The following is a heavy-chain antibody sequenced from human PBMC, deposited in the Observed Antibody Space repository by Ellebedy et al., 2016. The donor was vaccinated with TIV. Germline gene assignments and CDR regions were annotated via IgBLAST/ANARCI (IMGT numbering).Heavy chain of an antibody. V-gene: IGHV4-34*01. D-gene: IGHD1-14*01. CDR1: GGSFSGYY. CDR3: ARFQSSHRKWYFDL. CDR2: INHSGST. Sequence: SETLSLTXAVYGGSFSGYYWSWIRQPPGKGLEWIGEINHSGSTNYNPSLKSRVTISVDTSKNQFSLKLSSVTAADTAVYYCARFQSSHRKWYFDLWGRGTLVTVSS. J-gene: IGHJ2*01.